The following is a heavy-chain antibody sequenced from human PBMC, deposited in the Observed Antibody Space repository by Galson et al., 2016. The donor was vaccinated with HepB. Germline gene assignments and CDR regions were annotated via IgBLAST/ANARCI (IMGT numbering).Heavy chain of an antibody. J-gene: IGHJ6*02. CDR1: GGPITSSYW. Sequence: TLSLTCTVSGGPITSSYWSWLRQPPGKALEWLALIDWAGDKYYSTTLKTRLTISKDTSKNQVVLTMTKMDPMDTATYYCAREWIPYGLDVWGQGTTVTVSS. CDR2: IDWAGDK. V-gene: IGHV2-70*18. CDR3: AREWIPYGLDV. D-gene: IGHD5-18*01.